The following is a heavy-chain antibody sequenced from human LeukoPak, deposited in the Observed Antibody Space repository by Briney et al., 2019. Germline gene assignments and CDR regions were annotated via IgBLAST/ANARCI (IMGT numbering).Heavy chain of an antibody. CDR1: GDSISSSNW. CDR3: GGSFLTGYLSSFDY. D-gene: IGHD3-9*01. CDR2: IQQSGST. Sequence: SDTLSLTRAVSGDSISSSNWWSWVRQPPGKGLEWIGEIQQSGSTNYNPSLKRRVTISIDKSNNQFSLKLSAVTSADTPVYYCGGSFLTGYLSSFDYWGQGTLVTVSS. J-gene: IGHJ4*02. V-gene: IGHV4-4*02.